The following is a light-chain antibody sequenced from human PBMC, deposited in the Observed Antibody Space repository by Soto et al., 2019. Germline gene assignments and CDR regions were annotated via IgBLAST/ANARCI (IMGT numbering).Light chain of an antibody. CDR1: SSDVGAYDF. CDR2: EVS. V-gene: IGLV2-14*03. J-gene: IGLJ1*01. CDR3: SSYTSSSTRV. Sequence: QSVLTQPTSVSGSPGQSITISCTXTSSDVGAYDFVSWYQQHPDKAPKLMIYEVSNRPSGVSNRFSGSKSVNTATLTISGLRAEDEADYYCSSYTSSSTRVFGTGTKVTVL.